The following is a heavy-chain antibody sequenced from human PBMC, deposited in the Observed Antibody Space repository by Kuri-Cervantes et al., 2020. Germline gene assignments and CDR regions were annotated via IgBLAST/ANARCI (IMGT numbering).Heavy chain of an antibody. Sequence: GGSLRLSCAASGFTFSSYAMHWVRQASGKGLEWVGRIRSKANSYATDYAASVKGRFTISRDDSKNTAYLQMNSLKTEDTAVYYCSRLYDSTIDPWGQGTLVTVSS. D-gene: IGHD3-22*01. CDR3: SRLYDSTIDP. J-gene: IGHJ5*02. CDR2: IRSKANSYAT. V-gene: IGHV3-73*01. CDR1: GFTFSSYA.